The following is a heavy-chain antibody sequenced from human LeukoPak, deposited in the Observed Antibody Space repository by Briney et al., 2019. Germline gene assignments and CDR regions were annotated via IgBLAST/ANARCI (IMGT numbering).Heavy chain of an antibody. Sequence: PGGSLRLSCAASGFTVSDNYMSWVRQAPGKGLEWVSVIYTNGTTYYADSVKGRFTISRDNSKNTLYLQMNSLRAEDTAVYYCAKRRTIVVGYWFDPWGQGTLVTVSS. V-gene: IGHV3-53*01. CDR2: IYTNGTT. D-gene: IGHD2-2*01. CDR1: GFTVSDNY. J-gene: IGHJ5*02. CDR3: AKRRTIVVGYWFDP.